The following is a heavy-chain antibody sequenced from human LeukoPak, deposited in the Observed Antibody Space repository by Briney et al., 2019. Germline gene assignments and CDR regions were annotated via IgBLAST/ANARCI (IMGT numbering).Heavy chain of an antibody. V-gene: IGHV3-7*01. D-gene: IGHD4-17*01. Sequence: GGSLRLSCAASGFTFSSYWMSWVRQAPGKGLEWVANIKQDGSEKCYVDSVKGRFTISRDNAKNSLYLQMNSLRAEDTAVYYCARDSLGDYEALDYWGQGTLVTVSS. CDR2: IKQDGSEK. CDR3: ARDSLGDYEALDY. CDR1: GFTFSSYW. J-gene: IGHJ4*02.